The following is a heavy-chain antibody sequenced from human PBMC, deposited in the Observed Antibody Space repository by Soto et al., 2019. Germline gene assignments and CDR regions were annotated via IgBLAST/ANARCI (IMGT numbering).Heavy chain of an antibody. CDR1: GGSISSSSYY. CDR3: AREMVRGVIITLYPKLSRWFDP. D-gene: IGHD3-10*01. V-gene: IGHV4-39*07. Sequence: PSETLSLTCTVSGGSISSSSYYWGWIRQPPGKGLEWIGSIYYSGSTYYNPSLKSRVTISVDTSKNQFSLKLSSVTAADTAVYYCAREMVRGVIITLYPKLSRWFDPWGQGTLVTVSS. CDR2: IYYSGST. J-gene: IGHJ5*02.